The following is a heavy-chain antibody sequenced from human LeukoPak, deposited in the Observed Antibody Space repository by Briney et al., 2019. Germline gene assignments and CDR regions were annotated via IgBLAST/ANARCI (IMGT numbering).Heavy chain of an antibody. CDR2: IYTSGST. V-gene: IGHV4-4*07. Sequence: PSETLSLTCTVSGGSITSYYWSWIRQPAGKGLEWIGRIYTSGSTNYNPSLKSRVTMSVDTSKNQFSLKLSSVTAADTAVHYCARAYGSGSLDAFDIWGQGTMVTVSS. CDR1: GGSITSYY. CDR3: ARAYGSGSLDAFDI. D-gene: IGHD3-10*01. J-gene: IGHJ3*02.